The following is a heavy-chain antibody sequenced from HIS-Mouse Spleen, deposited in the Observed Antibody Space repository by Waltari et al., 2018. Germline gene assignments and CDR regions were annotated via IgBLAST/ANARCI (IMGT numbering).Heavy chain of an antibody. CDR1: GGSISSSSYY. J-gene: IGHJ2*01. CDR3: AREIPYSSSWYDWYFDL. Sequence: QLQLQESGPGLVKPSETLSLTCTVSGGSISSSSYYWGWIRQPPGKGLEWIGSIYYGGSTNYNPSLKSRVTISVDTPKNQFSLKLSSVTAADTAVYYCAREIPYSSSWYDWYFDLWGRGTLVTVSS. CDR2: IYYGGST. D-gene: IGHD6-13*01. V-gene: IGHV4-39*07.